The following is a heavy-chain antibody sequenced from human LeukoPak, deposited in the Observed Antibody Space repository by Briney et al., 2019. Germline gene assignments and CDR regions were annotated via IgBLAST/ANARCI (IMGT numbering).Heavy chain of an antibody. CDR2: INPNSGGT. J-gene: IGHJ4*02. D-gene: IGHD6-13*01. Sequence: ASVKVSCKASGYTFTSYYMHWVRQAPGQGLEWMGWINPNSGGTNYAQKFQGRVTMTRDTSISTAYMELSRLRSDDTAVYYCARVYGSSWSGIDYWGQGTLVTVSS. V-gene: IGHV1-2*02. CDR1: GYTFTSYY. CDR3: ARVYGSSWSGIDY.